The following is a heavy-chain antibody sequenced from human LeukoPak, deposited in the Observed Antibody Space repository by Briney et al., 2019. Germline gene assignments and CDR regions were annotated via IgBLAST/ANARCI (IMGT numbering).Heavy chain of an antibody. CDR1: GYTFTSYV. J-gene: IGHJ3*01. CDR3: TREGVYSPDPSSYHRRPFDL. Sequence: ASVKVSCKASGYTFTSYVITWVRQAPGLGLEWMGRIIPKFNVANSAQKFKDRVTITADKSTHTAHMELSSLTSDDTAVYYCTREGVYSPDPSSYHRRPFDLWGKGTVVIVSS. D-gene: IGHD2-21*01. CDR2: IIPKFNVA. V-gene: IGHV1-69*04.